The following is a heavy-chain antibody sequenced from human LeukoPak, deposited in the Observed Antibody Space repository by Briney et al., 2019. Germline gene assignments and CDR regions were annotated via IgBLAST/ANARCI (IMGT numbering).Heavy chain of an antibody. CDR1: GFTFRSYW. J-gene: IGHJ1*01. CDR3: ATDQDHGYFRQ. Sequence: GGSLGLSCAASGFTFRSYWMSWVRQAPGKKPEWVANIKEDGSEKYYDDSVRGRFTISRDNAKNTLYLDMNSLRAEDTAVFYCATDQDHGYFRQWGQGTLVTVSS. D-gene: IGHD4-17*01. CDR2: IKEDGSEK. V-gene: IGHV3-7*01.